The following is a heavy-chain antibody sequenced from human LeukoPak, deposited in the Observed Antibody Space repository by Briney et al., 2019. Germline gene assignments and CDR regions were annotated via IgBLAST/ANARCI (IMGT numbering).Heavy chain of an antibody. CDR3: ASDIGD. J-gene: IGHJ4*02. Sequence: GGSLRLSCAASGFALSSYWMHWVRQAPGKGLAWVSRISSDGSTTTYADSVKGRFTISRDDAKNTLYLQMNSLRAEDTAVYYCASDIGDWGQGTLVTVSS. CDR2: ISSDGSTT. V-gene: IGHV3-74*01. CDR1: GFALSSYW. D-gene: IGHD3-10*01.